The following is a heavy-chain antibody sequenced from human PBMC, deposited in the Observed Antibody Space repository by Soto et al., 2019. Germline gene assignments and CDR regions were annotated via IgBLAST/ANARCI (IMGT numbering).Heavy chain of an antibody. D-gene: IGHD6-6*01. CDR1: GGSISSYY. CDR2: IYYSGST. Sequence: PSETLSLTCTVSGGSISSYYWSWSRQPPGKGLEWIGYIYYSGSTNYNPSLKSRVTISVDTSKNQFSLKLSSVTAADTAVYYCARPRGSIAARPGWFDPWGQGTLVTVSS. V-gene: IGHV4-59*01. CDR3: ARPRGSIAARPGWFDP. J-gene: IGHJ5*02.